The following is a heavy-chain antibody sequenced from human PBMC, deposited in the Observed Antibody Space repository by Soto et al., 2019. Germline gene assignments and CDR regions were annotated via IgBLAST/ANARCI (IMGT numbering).Heavy chain of an antibody. Sequence: QVQLVESGGGVVQPGRSLRLSCAASGFPFTTYGMHWVREGPGKGLEWVAVISYDGSNTYYADSVKGRFTISRDNSKNTLNRQMNSRRPEDTALYYCVGGQYYFDYRGQGTLVTVSS. CDR3: VGGQYYFDY. V-gene: IGHV3-30*03. CDR2: ISYDGSNT. D-gene: IGHD3-10*01. CDR1: GFPFTTYG. J-gene: IGHJ4*02.